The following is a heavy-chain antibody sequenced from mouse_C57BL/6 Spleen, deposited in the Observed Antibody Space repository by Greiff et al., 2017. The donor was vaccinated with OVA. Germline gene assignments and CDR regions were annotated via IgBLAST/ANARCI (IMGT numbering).Heavy chain of an antibody. V-gene: IGHV1-55*01. D-gene: IGHD1-1*01. CDR2: IYPGSGST. Sequence: QVQLQQSGAELVKPGASVKMSCKASGYTFSSYWITWVKQRHGQGLEWIGDIYPGSGSTNYNEKFKSKATLTVDTSSSTAYMQLSSLTSEDSAVYYCARSHYYGSSYGSYLAVWGTVTTVTVSS. J-gene: IGHJ1*03. CDR3: ARSHYYGSSYGSYLAV. CDR1: GYTFSSYW.